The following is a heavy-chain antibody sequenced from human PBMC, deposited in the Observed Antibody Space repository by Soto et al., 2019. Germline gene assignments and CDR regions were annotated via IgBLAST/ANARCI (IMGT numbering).Heavy chain of an antibody. D-gene: IGHD3-3*01. CDR1: GFTVSSNY. CDR3: ARHSITIFGVVSHFDY. J-gene: IGHJ4*02. Sequence: EVQLVESGGGLVQPGGSLRLSCAASGFTVSSNYMSWVRQAPGKGLEWVSVIYSGGSTYYADSVKGRFTISRHNSKNTLYLQMNSLRAEDTAVYYCARHSITIFGVVSHFDYWGQGTLVTVSS. CDR2: IYSGGST. V-gene: IGHV3-53*04.